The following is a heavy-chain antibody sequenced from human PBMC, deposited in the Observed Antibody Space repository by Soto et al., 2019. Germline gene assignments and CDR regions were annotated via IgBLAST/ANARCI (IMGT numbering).Heavy chain of an antibody. J-gene: IGHJ4*02. CDR3: AQGAVVVAASSIWGLDYFDY. CDR2: ISGSGGST. D-gene: IGHD2-15*01. Sequence: EVQLLESGGGLVQPGGSLRLSCAASGFTFSSYAMSWVRQAPGKGLEWVSAISGSGGSTYYADSVKGRFTISRDNSKNTLYLHMNSRSAEDMVVYYCAQGAVVVAASSIWGLDYFDYWGQGTLVTVSS. CDR1: GFTFSSYA. V-gene: IGHV3-23*01.